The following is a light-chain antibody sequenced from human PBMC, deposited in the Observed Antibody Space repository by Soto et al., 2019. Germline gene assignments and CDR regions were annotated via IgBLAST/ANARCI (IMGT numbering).Light chain of an antibody. CDR3: QQYGSSPRT. J-gene: IGKJ1*01. V-gene: IGKV3-20*01. CDR2: GAS. Sequence: DIVLTQSPGTLSLSPGERATLYCRASQSVPSSYLAWYQQKPGQAPRFVIFGASRRATGIPDRFSGSESGTAFTITISRLEHEDFEVYYCQQYGSSPRTFGQGTKVE. CDR1: QSVPSSY.